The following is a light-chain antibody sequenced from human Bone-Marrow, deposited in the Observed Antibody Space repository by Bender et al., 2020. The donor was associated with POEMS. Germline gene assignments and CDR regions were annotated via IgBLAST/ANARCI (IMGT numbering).Light chain of an antibody. J-gene: IGLJ3*02. Sequence: QSALAQPASVSGSPGQSITISCTVSISDFDDYHYVSWYQQHPGKAPKLIIYDVDKRPSGVPDRFSGSKSGNTASLTISGLQADDEADYYCCAYADTYTLVSGGGTKLTVL. CDR3: CAYADTYTLV. V-gene: IGLV2-11*01. CDR1: ISDFDDYHY. CDR2: DVD.